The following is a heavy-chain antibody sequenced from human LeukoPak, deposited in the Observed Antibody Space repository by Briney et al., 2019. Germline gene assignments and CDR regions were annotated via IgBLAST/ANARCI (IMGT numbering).Heavy chain of an antibody. J-gene: IGHJ4*02. CDR2: ISYDGSNK. Sequence: GGSLRLSCAASGFTFSRYGMHWVHQAPGKGLEWVAVISYDGSNKYYVDSVKGRFSISRDNSKNTLYLQMNSLRAEDTAVYYCAKSLRYFDWLFDYWGQGTLVTVSS. CDR1: GFTFSRYG. CDR3: AKSLRYFDWLFDY. D-gene: IGHD3-9*01. V-gene: IGHV3-30*18.